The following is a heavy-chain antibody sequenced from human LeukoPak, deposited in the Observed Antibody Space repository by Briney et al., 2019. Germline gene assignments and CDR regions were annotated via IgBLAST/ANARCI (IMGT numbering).Heavy chain of an antibody. J-gene: IGHJ4*02. D-gene: IGHD3-16*01. CDR2: INAGNENT. CDR3: ARDLYGDYFDY. CDR1: GYTFSRYG. Sequence: ASVKVSCKASGYTFSRYGMHWVRQAPGQRLEWMGWINAGNENTKYSQKFQGRVSVTRDTSASTAYMELSSLTSEDTAVYYCARDLYGDYFDYWGQGTLVTVSS. V-gene: IGHV1-3*01.